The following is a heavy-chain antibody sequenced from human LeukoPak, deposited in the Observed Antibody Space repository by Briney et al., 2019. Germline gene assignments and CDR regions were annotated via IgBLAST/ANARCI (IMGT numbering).Heavy chain of an antibody. D-gene: IGHD1-26*01. J-gene: IGHJ4*02. V-gene: IGHV4-38-2*01. CDR3: ARVVSGSYRLPRGGEFDY. CDR2: IYHSGST. Sequence: PSETLSLTCAVSGYSISSGYYWGWIRQPPGKGLEWIGSIYHSGSTYYNPSLKSRVTISVDTSKNQFSLKLSSVTAADTAVYYCARVVSGSYRLPRGGEFDYWGQGNLVTVSS. CDR1: GYSISSGYY.